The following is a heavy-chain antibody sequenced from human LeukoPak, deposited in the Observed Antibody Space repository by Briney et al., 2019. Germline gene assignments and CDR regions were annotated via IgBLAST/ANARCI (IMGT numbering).Heavy chain of an antibody. V-gene: IGHV4-39*07. CDR3: ARLTKNDSGTYRFGKKKRGYMDV. Sequence: SETLSLTCTVSGGSISSSSYYWGWIRQPPGKGLEWIGSIYYSGSTYYNPSLKSRVTISVDTSKNQFSLKLSSVTAEDTAVYYCARLTKNDSGTYRFGKKKRGYMDVWGKGTTVTISS. CDR1: GGSISSSSYY. D-gene: IGHD3-10*01. CDR2: IYYSGST. J-gene: IGHJ6*03.